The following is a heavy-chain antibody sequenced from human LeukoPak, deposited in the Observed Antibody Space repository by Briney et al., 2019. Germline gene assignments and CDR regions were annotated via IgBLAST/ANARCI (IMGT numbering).Heavy chain of an antibody. CDR1: GGTFRFYS. Sequence: SVKVSCKASGGTFRFYSISWVRQAPGQGLEWMGGVIPVFGTANSAQKFQGRVTITADESTSTAYMELSSLRSEDTAVYFCASQSDGYNYLFDYWGQGTLITVSS. CDR3: ASQSDGYNYLFDY. V-gene: IGHV1-69*01. D-gene: IGHD5-24*01. J-gene: IGHJ4*02. CDR2: VIPVFGTA.